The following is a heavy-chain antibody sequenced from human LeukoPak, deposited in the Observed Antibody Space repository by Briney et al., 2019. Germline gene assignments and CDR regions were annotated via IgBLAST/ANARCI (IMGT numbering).Heavy chain of an antibody. CDR1: GFTFSSYA. CDR3: ARAVTIKDDWFDP. CDR2: ISSNGGST. Sequence: GGSLRLSRAASGFTFSSYAMHWVRQAPGKGLEYVSAISSNGGSTYYANSVKGRFTISRDNSKNTLYLQMGSLRAEDMAVYYCARAVTIKDDWFDPWGQGTLVTVSS. V-gene: IGHV3-64*01. D-gene: IGHD3-3*01. J-gene: IGHJ5*02.